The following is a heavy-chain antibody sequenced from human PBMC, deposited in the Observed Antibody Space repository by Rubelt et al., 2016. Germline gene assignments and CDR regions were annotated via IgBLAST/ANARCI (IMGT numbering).Heavy chain of an antibody. Sequence: SSYAISWVRQAPGQGLEWMGGIIPIFGTANYAQKFQGRVPITADESTSTAYMELRSLRSEDTAVYYCARRDGYTQKDGACDIWGQGTMVTVSS. V-gene: IGHV1-69*01. CDR1: SSYA. D-gene: IGHD5-24*01. CDR2: IIPIFGTA. CDR3: ARRDGYTQKDGACDI. J-gene: IGHJ3*02.